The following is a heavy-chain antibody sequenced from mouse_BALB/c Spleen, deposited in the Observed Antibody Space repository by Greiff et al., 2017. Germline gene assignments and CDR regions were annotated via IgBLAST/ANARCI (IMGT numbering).Heavy chain of an antibody. CDR2: IYWDDDK. CDR1: GFSLSTSGMG. Sequence: QVTLKVSGPGILQPSQTLSLTCSFSGFSLSTSGMGVSWIRQPSGKGLEWLAHIYWDDDKRYNPSLKSRLTISKDTSSNQVFLKITSVDTADTATYYCARRAVTTVYAMDYWGQGTSVTVSS. D-gene: IGHD2-12*01. CDR3: ARRAVTTVYAMDY. V-gene: IGHV8-12*01. J-gene: IGHJ4*01.